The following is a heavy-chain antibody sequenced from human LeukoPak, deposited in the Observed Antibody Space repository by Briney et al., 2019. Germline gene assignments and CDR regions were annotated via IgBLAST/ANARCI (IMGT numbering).Heavy chain of an antibody. J-gene: IGHJ4*02. CDR2: IYYSGST. CDR3: ARGSAYQAPFDY. V-gene: IGHV4-30-4*01. CDR1: GGSTSSGDYY. Sequence: SETLSLTCTVSGGSTSSGDYYWSWIRQSPGEGLEWIGYIYYSGSTYYNPSLKSRVTISVDTSKNQSSLKLSSVTAADTAVYYCARGSAYQAPFDYWGQGTLVTVSS.